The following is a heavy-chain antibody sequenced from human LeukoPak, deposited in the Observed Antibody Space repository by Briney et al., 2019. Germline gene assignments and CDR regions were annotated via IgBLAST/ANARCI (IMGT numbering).Heavy chain of an antibody. CDR1: GFTVSSNY. CDR3: ASGSGSYRTPYYYMDV. Sequence: GGSLRLSCVASGFTVSSNYMSWVRQAPGKGLEWVSVIYSGGSTYYADSVKGRFAISRDNSKNTLYLQMNSLRAEDTAVYYCASGSGSYRTPYYYMDVWGTGTTVTVSS. D-gene: IGHD3-10*01. J-gene: IGHJ6*03. V-gene: IGHV3-53*01. CDR2: IYSGGST.